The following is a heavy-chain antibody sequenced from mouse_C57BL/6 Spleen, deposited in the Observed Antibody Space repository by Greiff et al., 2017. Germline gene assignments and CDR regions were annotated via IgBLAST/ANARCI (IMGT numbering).Heavy chain of an antibody. CDR3: ARDGRFAY. CDR2: IDPSDSYT. Sequence: VKQSCKASGYTFTSYWMHWVKQRPGQGLEWLGEIDPSDSYTNYNQKFKGKSTLTVDKSSSTAYMQLSSLTSEDSAVYYCARDGRFAYWGQGTLGTVSA. V-gene: IGHV1-69*01. CDR1: GYTFTSYW. D-gene: IGHD1-1*01. J-gene: IGHJ3*01.